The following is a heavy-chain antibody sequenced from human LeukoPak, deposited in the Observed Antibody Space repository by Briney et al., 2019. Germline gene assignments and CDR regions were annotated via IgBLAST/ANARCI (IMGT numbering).Heavy chain of an antibody. Sequence: GGSLRLSCAASGFTFSSYSRNWVRQAPGKGLEWVSSISSSSSYIYYADSVKGRFTISRDNAKNSLYLQMNSLRAEDTAVYYCARDGSYGSTLDYYYYMDVWGKGTTVTVSS. D-gene: IGHD1-26*01. CDR2: ISSSSSYI. CDR3: ARDGSYGSTLDYYYYMDV. V-gene: IGHV3-21*01. CDR1: GFTFSSYS. J-gene: IGHJ6*03.